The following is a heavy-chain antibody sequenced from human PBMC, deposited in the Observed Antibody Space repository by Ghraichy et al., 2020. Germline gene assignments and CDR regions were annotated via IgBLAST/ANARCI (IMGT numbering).Heavy chain of an antibody. V-gene: IGHV4-59*01. CDR1: GGSISSYY. CDR2: IYYSGST. D-gene: IGHD2-2*01. Sequence: SETLSLTCTVSGGSISSYYWSWIRQPPGKGLEWIGYIYYSGSTNYNPSLKSRVTISVDTSKNQFSLKLSSVTAADTAVYYCAREYCSSTSCPRNWFDPWGQGTLVTVSP. J-gene: IGHJ5*02. CDR3: AREYCSSTSCPRNWFDP.